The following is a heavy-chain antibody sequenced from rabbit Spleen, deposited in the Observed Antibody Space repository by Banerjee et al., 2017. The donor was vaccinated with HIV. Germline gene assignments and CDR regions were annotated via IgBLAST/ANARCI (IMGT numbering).Heavy chain of an antibody. Sequence: QEHLKESGGGLVQPEGSLTLTCTASGFSFSSSYDMCWVRQAPGKGLEWIACIYAGSSGNTYSATWAKGRFTISKASSTTVTLQMTSLTAADTATYFCARDTGTSFSTYGMDLWGPGTLVTVS. J-gene: IGHJ6*01. CDR3: ARDTGTSFSTYGMDL. CDR2: IYAGSSGNT. CDR1: GFSFSSSYD. V-gene: IGHV1S45*01. D-gene: IGHD8-1*01.